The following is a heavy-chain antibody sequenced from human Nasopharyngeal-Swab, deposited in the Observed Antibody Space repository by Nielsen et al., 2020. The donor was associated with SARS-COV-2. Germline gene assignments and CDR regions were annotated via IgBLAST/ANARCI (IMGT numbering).Heavy chain of an antibody. Sequence: WIRQPPGKGLEWIGSIYYSGSTYYNPSLKSRVTISVDTSKNQFSLKLNSVTAADTAVYYCAKYAHYDFLSGYHLGWFDPWGQGTLVTVSS. CDR2: IYYSGST. CDR3: AKYAHYDFLSGYHLGWFDP. V-gene: IGHV4-39*07. J-gene: IGHJ5*02. D-gene: IGHD3-3*01.